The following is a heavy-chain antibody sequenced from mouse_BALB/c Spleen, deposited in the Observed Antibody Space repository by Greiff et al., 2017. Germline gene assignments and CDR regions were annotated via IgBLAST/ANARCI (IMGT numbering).Heavy chain of an antibody. J-gene: IGHJ3*01. CDR1: GFNIKDTY. Sequence: VQLKESGAELVKPGASVKLSCTASGFNIKDTYMHWVKQRPEQGLEWIGRIDPANGNTKYDPKFQGKATITADTSSNTAYLQLSSLTSEDTAVYYCARNYGPLFAYWGQGTLVTVSA. CDR2: IDPANGNT. CDR3: ARNYGPLFAY. V-gene: IGHV14-3*02. D-gene: IGHD1-2*01.